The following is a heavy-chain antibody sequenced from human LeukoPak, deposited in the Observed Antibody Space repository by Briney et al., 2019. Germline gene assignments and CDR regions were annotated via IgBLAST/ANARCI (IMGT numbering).Heavy chain of an antibody. D-gene: IGHD1-26*01. V-gene: IGHV4-59*08. CDR2: IYYSGSTKYKST. J-gene: IGHJ4*02. Sequence: SETLSLTCTVSGGSISSYYWSWIRQPPGKGLECIGHIYYSGSTKYKSTNYNPSLKSRVSISIDTSKNQFSLELSSVTAADTAVYYCTRGGELMNFWGQGTLVTVSS. CDR3: TRGGELMNF. CDR1: GGSISSYY.